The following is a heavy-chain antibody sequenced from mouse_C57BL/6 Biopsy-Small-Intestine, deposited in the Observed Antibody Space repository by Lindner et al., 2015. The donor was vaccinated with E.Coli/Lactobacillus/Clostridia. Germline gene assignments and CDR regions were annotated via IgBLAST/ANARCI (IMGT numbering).Heavy chain of an antibody. CDR3: ATHYYGSRDY. CDR2: ISGGSSTI. V-gene: IGHV5-17*01. CDR1: GITFSDYG. Sequence: EVQLQESGGGLVKPGGSLKLSCAASGITFSDYGMYWVRQAPEKGLEWVAYISGGSSTIYYADTVKGRFTISRDSAKNTLFLQMTSLRSEDTAVYYCATHYYGSRDYWGQGTTLTVSS. D-gene: IGHD1-1*01. J-gene: IGHJ2*01.